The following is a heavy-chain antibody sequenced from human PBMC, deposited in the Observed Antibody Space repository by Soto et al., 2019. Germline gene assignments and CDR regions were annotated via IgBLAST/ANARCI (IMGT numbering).Heavy chain of an antibody. Sequence: GGSFSGYYWSWIRQPPGKGLEWIGEINHSGSTNYNPSLKSRVTISVDTSKNQFSLKLSSVTAADTAVYYCARQKRYFDWLLLNWFDPWGQGTLVTVSS. D-gene: IGHD3-9*01. CDR1: GGSFSGYY. V-gene: IGHV4-34*01. CDR2: INHSGST. J-gene: IGHJ5*02. CDR3: ARQKRYFDWLLLNWFDP.